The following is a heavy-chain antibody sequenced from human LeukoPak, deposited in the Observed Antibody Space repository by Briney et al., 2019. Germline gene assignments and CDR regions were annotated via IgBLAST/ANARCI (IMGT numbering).Heavy chain of an antibody. CDR2: ISSSSDYI. Sequence: PGGSLRLSCVASGFTFSTYGMSWVRQAPGKGLEWVSSISSSSDYIYDADSVKGRFTISRDNAKNSLYLQMNSLRAEDTAVYYCARDKIVGATFLDYWGQGTLVTVSS. CDR3: ARDKIVGATFLDY. CDR1: GFTFSTYG. V-gene: IGHV3-21*01. D-gene: IGHD1-26*01. J-gene: IGHJ4*02.